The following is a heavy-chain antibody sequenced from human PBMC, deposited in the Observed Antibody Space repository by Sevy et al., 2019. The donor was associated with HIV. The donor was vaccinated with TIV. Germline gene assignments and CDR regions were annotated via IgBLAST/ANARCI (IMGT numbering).Heavy chain of an antibody. V-gene: IGHV3-23*01. J-gene: IGHJ4*02. D-gene: IGHD3-22*01. CDR1: GFTFSSYA. CDR2: ISGSGGST. CDR3: AKNPYYARSGYYYYFDY. Sequence: GGCLRLSCAASGFTFSSYAMSWVRQAPGKGLEWVSAISGSGGSTYYADSVKGRFTISRDNSKNTLYLQMNSLRAEDTAVYYCAKNPYYARSGYYYYFDYWGQGTQVTVSS.